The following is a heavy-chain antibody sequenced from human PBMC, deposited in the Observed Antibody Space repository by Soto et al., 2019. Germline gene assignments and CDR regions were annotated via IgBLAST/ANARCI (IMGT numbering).Heavy chain of an antibody. CDR2: ISGSGGST. V-gene: IGHV3-23*01. CDR3: AKVTHYYDILTGQFDY. D-gene: IGHD3-9*01. Sequence: GGSLRLSCAASGFTFSSYAMSWVRQAPGKGLEWVSAISGSGGSTYYADSVKGRFTISRDNSKNTLYLQMNSLRAEDTAVYYCAKVTHYYDILTGQFDYWGQGTLVTVSS. J-gene: IGHJ4*02. CDR1: GFTFSSYA.